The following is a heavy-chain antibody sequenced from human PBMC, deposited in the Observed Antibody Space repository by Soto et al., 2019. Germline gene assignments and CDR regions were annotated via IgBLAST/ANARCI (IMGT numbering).Heavy chain of an antibody. D-gene: IGHD3-22*01. CDR2: IYHSGST. J-gene: IGHJ4*02. V-gene: IGHV4-38-2*01. CDR3: ARKAYDSSGYYPYYFDY. Sequence: SETLSLTCAVSGYSISSGYYWGWIRQPPGKGLEWIGSIYHSGSTYYNPSLKSRVTISVDTSKNQFSLKLSSVTAADTAVYYCARKAYDSSGYYPYYFDYWGQGTLVTVSS. CDR1: GYSISSGYY.